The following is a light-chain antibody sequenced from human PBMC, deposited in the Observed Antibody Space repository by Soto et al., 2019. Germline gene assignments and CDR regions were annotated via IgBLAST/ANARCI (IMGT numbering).Light chain of an antibody. V-gene: IGKV3-20*01. CDR1: Q. CDR3: QQYGSSPPWT. CDR2: GAS. Sequence: ETVLRQSPGTLSLSPGERATLSCRASQRYQQKPGQAPRLLIYGASSRATGIPDRSSGSGSGTDFTLTISRLESEDFAVYYCQQYGSSPPWTFGQGTKVEIK. J-gene: IGKJ1*01.